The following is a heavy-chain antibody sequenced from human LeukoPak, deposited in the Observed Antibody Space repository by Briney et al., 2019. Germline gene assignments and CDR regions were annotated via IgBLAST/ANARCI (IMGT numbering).Heavy chain of an antibody. J-gene: IGHJ3*02. V-gene: IGHV4-34*01. CDR1: GGSFSGYY. D-gene: IGHD3-22*01. Sequence: PSETLSLTCAVYGGSFSGYYWSWIRQPPGKGLEWIGEINHSGSTNYNPSLKSRVTISVDTSKNQFSLKLSSVTAADTAVYYCHYDSSGIVDAFDIWGQGTMVTASS. CDR2: INHSGST. CDR3: HYDSSGIVDAFDI.